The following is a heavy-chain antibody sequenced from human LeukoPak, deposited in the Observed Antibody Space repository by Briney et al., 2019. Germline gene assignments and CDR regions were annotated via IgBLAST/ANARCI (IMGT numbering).Heavy chain of an antibody. V-gene: IGHV1-18*01. CDR3: ARILVRYFDWYPLGYFDY. Sequence: GASVKVSCKASGYTFTSYGISWVRQAPGQGLEWMGWISAYNGNTNYAQKLQGRVTMTTDTSTSTAYMELRSLRSDDTAVYYCARILVRYFDWYPLGYFDYWGQGTLVTVSS. D-gene: IGHD3-9*01. J-gene: IGHJ4*02. CDR2: ISAYNGNT. CDR1: GYTFTSYG.